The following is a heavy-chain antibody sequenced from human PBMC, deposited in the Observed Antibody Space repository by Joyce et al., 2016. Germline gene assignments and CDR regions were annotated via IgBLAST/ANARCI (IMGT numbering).Heavy chain of an antibody. Sequence: EVQLVESGGGLVQPGGSLRLSCAASGFTFSDHYMDWGRQAPGKGLEWIARIRNKANSYTTEYAASVKGRFTISRDDSKNSLYLQMDSLKTEDTAVYYCNKDRAPWGQGTLVTVSS. CDR1: GFTFSDHY. D-gene: IGHD3-10*01. CDR2: IRNKANSYTT. J-gene: IGHJ5*02. V-gene: IGHV3-72*01. CDR3: NKDRAP.